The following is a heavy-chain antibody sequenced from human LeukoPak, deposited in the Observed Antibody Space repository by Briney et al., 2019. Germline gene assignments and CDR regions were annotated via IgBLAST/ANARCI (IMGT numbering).Heavy chain of an antibody. J-gene: IGHJ3*02. Sequence: ASVKVSCKASGYTFTSYDINWVRQATGQGLEWMGWMNPNSGNTGYAQKFQGRVTITRNTSISTAYMELSSLRSEDTAVYYCARGDDIVVVVAATVGGFDIWGQGTMVTVSS. V-gene: IGHV1-8*03. CDR3: ARGDDIVVVVAATVGGFDI. D-gene: IGHD2-15*01. CDR1: GYTFTSYD. CDR2: MNPNSGNT.